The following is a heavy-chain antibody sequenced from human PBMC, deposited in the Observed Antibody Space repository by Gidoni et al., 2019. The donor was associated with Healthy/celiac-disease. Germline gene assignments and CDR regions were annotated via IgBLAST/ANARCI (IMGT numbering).Heavy chain of an antibody. Sequence: QVQLVESGGGVVQPGRSLRLSCAASGFTFRSYAMHWVRQAPGKGLEWVAVISYDGSNKYYADSVKGRFTISRDNSNNTLYLQMNSLRAEDTAVYYCAREGGYCSSTSCYGLYYMDVWGKGTTVTVSS. J-gene: IGHJ6*03. CDR3: AREGGYCSSTSCYGLYYMDV. CDR2: ISYDGSNK. V-gene: IGHV3-30-3*01. CDR1: GFTFRSYA. D-gene: IGHD2-2*01.